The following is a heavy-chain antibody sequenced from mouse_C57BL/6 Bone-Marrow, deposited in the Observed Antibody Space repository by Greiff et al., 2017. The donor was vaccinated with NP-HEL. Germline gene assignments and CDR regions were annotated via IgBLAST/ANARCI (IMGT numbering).Heavy chain of an antibody. V-gene: IGHV1-78*01. J-gene: IGHJ2*01. D-gene: IGHD1-1*01. CDR1: GYTFTDHT. CDR2: IYPRDGST. CDR3: ASPYYYGSSYFDY. Sequence: QVQLQQSDAELVKPGASVKISCKVSGYTFTDHTIHWMKQRPEQGLEWIGYIYPRDGSTKYNEKFKGKATLTADKSSSTAYMQLNSLTSEDSAVYCCASPYYYGSSYFDYWGQGTTLTVSS.